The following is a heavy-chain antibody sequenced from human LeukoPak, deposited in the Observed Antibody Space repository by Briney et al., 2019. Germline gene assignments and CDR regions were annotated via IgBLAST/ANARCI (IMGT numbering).Heavy chain of an antibody. V-gene: IGHV4-30-2*01. Sequence: SETLPLTCAVSGGSISSGGYSWSWIRQPPGKGLEWIGYIYHSGSTYYNPSLKSRVTISVDRSKNQFSLKLSSVTAADTAVYYCARDSGWYDSSGYPAREYRYFDLWGRGTLVTVSS. CDR2: IYHSGST. CDR3: ARDSGWYDSSGYPAREYRYFDL. J-gene: IGHJ2*01. CDR1: GGSISSGGYS. D-gene: IGHD3-22*01.